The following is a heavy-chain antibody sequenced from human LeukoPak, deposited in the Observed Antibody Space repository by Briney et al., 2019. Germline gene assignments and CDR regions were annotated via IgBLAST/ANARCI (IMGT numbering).Heavy chain of an antibody. J-gene: IGHJ4*02. Sequence: PGRSLRLSCAASGFTFDDYAMHWVRQAPGKGLEWVSGITWNTGSIGYADSVKGRFTVSRDNSKNTLYLQMNSLRAEDTAVYYCAKGTGVWGQGTLVTVSS. CDR2: ITWNTGSI. V-gene: IGHV3-9*01. D-gene: IGHD3/OR15-3a*01. CDR3: AKGTGV. CDR1: GFTFDDYA.